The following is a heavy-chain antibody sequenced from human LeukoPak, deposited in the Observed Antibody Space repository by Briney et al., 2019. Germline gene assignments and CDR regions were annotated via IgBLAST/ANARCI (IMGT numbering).Heavy chain of an antibody. Sequence: GGSLRLPCAASGFTFSSYAMSWVRQAPGKGLEWVSAISGSGGSTYYADSVKGRFTISRDNSKNTLYLQMNSLRAEDTAVYYCAKDQDGGYVLDYWGQGTLVTVSS. V-gene: IGHV3-23*01. CDR2: ISGSGGST. J-gene: IGHJ4*02. CDR1: GFTFSSYA. D-gene: IGHD5-12*01. CDR3: AKDQDGGYVLDY.